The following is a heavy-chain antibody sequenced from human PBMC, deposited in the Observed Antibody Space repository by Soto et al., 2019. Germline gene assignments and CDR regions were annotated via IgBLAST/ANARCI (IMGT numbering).Heavy chain of an antibody. Sequence: QVQLVESGGGVVQPGRSLRLSCAASGFTFSNYGMHWVRQAPGKGLEWVTLISSDGNKKYYGDSVKGRVTISRDNSQSTLSLHRGGLRPEDTAVYYCVKEQRGSNYGYFQYWGQGARVTVSS. D-gene: IGHD4-4*01. CDR2: ISSDGNKK. J-gene: IGHJ1*01. CDR3: VKEQRGSNYGYFQY. CDR1: GFTFSNYG. V-gene: IGHV3-30*18.